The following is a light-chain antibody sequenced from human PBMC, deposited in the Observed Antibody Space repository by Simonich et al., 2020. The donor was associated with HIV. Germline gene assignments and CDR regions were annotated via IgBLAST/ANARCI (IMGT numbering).Light chain of an antibody. V-gene: IGLV2-23*01. CDR3: CSYAGSSTLV. Sequence: QSALTQPAPVSGSPGQSFTIPCAGTSSDFGSYNLVSWYQKHPRKAPKLMIYQGNKRPSGVSNRFSGSKSGNTASLTISGLQAEDEADYYCCSYAGSSTLVFGGGTKLTVL. J-gene: IGLJ3*02. CDR2: QGN. CDR1: SSDFGSYNL.